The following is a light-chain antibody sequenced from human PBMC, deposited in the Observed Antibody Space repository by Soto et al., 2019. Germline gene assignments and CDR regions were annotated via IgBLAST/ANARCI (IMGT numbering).Light chain of an antibody. Sequence: QSALTQPASVSGSPGQSITISCTGTSSDVGGYNYVSWYQQHPGKAPKVMIYDVINRHSGVSNRFSGSYSGNTASLTISWLQSEDEAEYYCSSYSRNSAYVFGAGTKLTVL. CDR3: SSYSRNSAYV. J-gene: IGLJ1*01. CDR1: SSDVGGYNY. V-gene: IGLV2-14*01. CDR2: DVI.